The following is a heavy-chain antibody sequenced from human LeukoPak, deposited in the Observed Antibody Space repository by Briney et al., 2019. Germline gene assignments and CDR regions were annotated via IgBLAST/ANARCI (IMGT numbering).Heavy chain of an antibody. CDR3: ARGVVGGTMGWSFDL. CDR1: RFTSSNYS. Sequence: PGGSLRLSSAPSRFTSSNYSMHAVRHAPDEGLERVAAIWFDESNKYYADSVKGRFTISRDNSKNTLYLHMNRLRAEATTVYYCARGVVGGTMGWSFDLWGRGTLVTVSS. V-gene: IGHV3-33*08. D-gene: IGHD1-26*01. CDR2: IWFDESNK. J-gene: IGHJ2*01.